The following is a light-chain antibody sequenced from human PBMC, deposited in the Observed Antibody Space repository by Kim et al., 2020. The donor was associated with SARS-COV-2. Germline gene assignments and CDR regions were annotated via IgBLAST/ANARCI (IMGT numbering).Light chain of an antibody. CDR1: KLGDKY. CDR2: QDS. V-gene: IGLV3-1*01. J-gene: IGLJ3*02. CDR3: QAWDSITGV. Sequence: SYELTQPPSVSVSPGQTASITCSGDKLGDKYACWYQQKPGQSPVLVIYQDSKRPSGIPERFSGSNSGNTATLTISGTQAMDEADYYCQAWDSITGVFGVGTQLTVL.